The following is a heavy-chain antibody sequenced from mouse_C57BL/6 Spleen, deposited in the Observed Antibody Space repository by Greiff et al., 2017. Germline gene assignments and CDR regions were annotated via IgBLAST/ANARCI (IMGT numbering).Heavy chain of an antibody. CDR2: ILPGSGST. Sequence: VKLVESGAELMKPGASVKLSCKATGYTFTGYWIEWVKQRPGHGLEWIGEILPGSGSTNYNEKFKGKATFTADTSSNTAYMQLSSLTTEDSAIYYCARSDYDVGGPVFAYWGQGTLVTVSA. CDR1: GYTFTGYW. CDR3: ARSDYDVGGPVFAY. V-gene: IGHV1-9*01. D-gene: IGHD2-4*01. J-gene: IGHJ3*01.